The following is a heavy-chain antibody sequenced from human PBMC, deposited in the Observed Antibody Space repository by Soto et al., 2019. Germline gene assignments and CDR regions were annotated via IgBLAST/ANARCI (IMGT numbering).Heavy chain of an antibody. CDR3: AHRRPYSNSPEYFFDY. D-gene: IGHD6-6*01. Sequence: QITLKESGPTLVKPTQTLTLTCTFSGFSLSTSGVVVGWIRQPPGKALEWLAFIYWDDDKRYKPSLKSRLTITKGTSRNQVVLTMTNMDPLDTATYYCAHRRPYSNSPEYFFDYWGQGTLVTVSS. CDR1: GFSLSTSGVV. J-gene: IGHJ4*02. V-gene: IGHV2-5*02. CDR2: IYWDDDK.